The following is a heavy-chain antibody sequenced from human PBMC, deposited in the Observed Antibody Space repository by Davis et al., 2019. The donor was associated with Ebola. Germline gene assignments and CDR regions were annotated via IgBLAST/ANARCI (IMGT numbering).Heavy chain of an antibody. D-gene: IGHD3-22*01. CDR2: ISGSGGST. V-gene: IGHV3-23*01. J-gene: IGHJ4*02. Sequence: GESLKISCAASGFTFSSYAMSWVRQAPGKGLEWVSAISGSGGSTYYADSVKGRFTISRDNSKNTLYLQMNSLRAEDTAVYYCARWYYYDSSGYWGQGTLVTVSS. CDR3: ARWYYYDSSGY. CDR1: GFTFSSYA.